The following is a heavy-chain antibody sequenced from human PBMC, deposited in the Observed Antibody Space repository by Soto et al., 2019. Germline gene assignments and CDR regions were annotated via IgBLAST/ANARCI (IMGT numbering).Heavy chain of an antibody. J-gene: IGHJ4*02. CDR3: TRHWFGYYDGSGFYPFGY. D-gene: IGHD3-22*01. CDR2: IRSKANSYAT. V-gene: IGHV3-73*01. Sequence: GVLRLSCAASGFTFSGSAMHWVRQASGKGLEWVGRIRSKANSYATAYAASVKGRFTISRDDSKSTAYLQMNSLKTEDTAVYYCTRHWFGYYDGSGFYPFGYWGQGTLVTVSS. CDR1: GFTFSGSA.